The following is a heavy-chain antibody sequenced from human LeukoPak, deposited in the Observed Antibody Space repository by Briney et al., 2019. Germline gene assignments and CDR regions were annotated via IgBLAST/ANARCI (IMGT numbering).Heavy chain of an antibody. CDR3: ASGTAYYGSGSRIDY. V-gene: IGHV3-7*01. D-gene: IGHD3-10*01. CDR2: IKQDDNER. Sequence: GRSLRLSCAPSGLPFAIYWMTCVRPAHRKGLEWVATIKQDDNERFYVDSVKGRFTISRDNAKNSLYLQMYSLRAEDTAVYYCASGTAYYGSGSRIDYWGRGTLVTVSS. J-gene: IGHJ4*02. CDR1: GLPFAIYW.